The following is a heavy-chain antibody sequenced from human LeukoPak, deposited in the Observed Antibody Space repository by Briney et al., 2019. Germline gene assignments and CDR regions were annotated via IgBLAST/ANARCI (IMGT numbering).Heavy chain of an antibody. CDR3: ARERRAWGEDF. D-gene: IGHD3-16*01. V-gene: IGHV1-46*01. CDR2: INTNGGNT. J-gene: IGHJ4*02. Sequence: ASVKVSCKASGYTFTNYYIHWVRQAPGQGLEWVGLINTNGGNTGYAQRFQGRVTVTTDTSTSTVFMELNSLQSEDTAVYYCARERRAWGEDFWGQGTLVTVSS. CDR1: GYTFTNYY.